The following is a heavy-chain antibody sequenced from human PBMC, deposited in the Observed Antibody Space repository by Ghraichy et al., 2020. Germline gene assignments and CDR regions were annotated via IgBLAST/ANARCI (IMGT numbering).Heavy chain of an antibody. D-gene: IGHD2-15*01. V-gene: IGHV3-23*01. CDR3: AKDSWGGYCSGGTCSYYSYYAMGV. J-gene: IGHJ6*02. Sequence: GESLNISCAASGFTFGSYAMNWVRQAPGKGLEWVSTITGNGYNTYYADSVKGRFTISRDNSKNTLWLQVDSLRAEDTAVYYCAKDSWGGYCSGGTCSYYSYYAMGVWGQGTTVTVSS. CDR2: ITGNGYNT. CDR1: GFTFGSYA.